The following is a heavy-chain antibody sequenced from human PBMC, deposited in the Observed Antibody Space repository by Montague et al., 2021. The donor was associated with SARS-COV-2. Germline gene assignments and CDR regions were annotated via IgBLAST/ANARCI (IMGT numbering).Heavy chain of an antibody. J-gene: IGHJ4*02. D-gene: IGHD4/OR15-4a*01. CDR2: IYTTGST. Sequence: TLSLTCTVSGDSITGDVSYWSWIRQPAGKGLEWIGRIYTTGSTNYNPSLKSRLTISLDTSKNQFSLKLSSVTAADTAVYYSARDDYRWDFDCWGQGTLVTVSS. V-gene: IGHV4-61*02. CDR3: ARDDYRWDFDC. CDR1: GDSITGDVSY.